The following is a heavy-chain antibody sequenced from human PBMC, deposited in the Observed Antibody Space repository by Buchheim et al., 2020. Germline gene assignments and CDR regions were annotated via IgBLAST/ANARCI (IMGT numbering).Heavy chain of an antibody. J-gene: IGHJ4*02. V-gene: IGHV3-11*05. Sequence: QVQLVESGGGLVKPGGSLRLSCTASGFTFTDYYMSWIRQAPGKGLEWVSYISSSSTSTNYADSVKGRFTISRDNAKDSLYLPMNSLRAEDTAVYYCARFNSGYYSDYWGQGTL. CDR3: ARFNSGYYSDY. D-gene: IGHD3-22*01. CDR2: ISSSSTST. CDR1: GFTFTDYY.